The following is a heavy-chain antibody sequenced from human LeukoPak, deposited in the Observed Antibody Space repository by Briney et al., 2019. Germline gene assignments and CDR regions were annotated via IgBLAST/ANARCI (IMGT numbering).Heavy chain of an antibody. Sequence: SETLSLTCTVSGGSISSYYWSWIRQPPGKGLEWIGEINHSGSTNYNPSLKSRVTISVDTSKNQFSLKLSSVTAADTAVYYCARGRGRAPLDYWGQGTLVTVSS. D-gene: IGHD3-10*01. CDR3: ARGRGRAPLDY. J-gene: IGHJ4*02. V-gene: IGHV4-34*01. CDR2: INHSGST. CDR1: GGSISSYY.